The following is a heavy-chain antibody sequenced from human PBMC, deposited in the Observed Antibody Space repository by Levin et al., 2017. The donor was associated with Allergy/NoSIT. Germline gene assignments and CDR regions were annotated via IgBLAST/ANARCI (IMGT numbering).Heavy chain of an antibody. CDR2: INGGGINI. CDR1: GFLFNDYA. Sequence: LSLTCATSGFLFNDYAMSWVRPAPGRGLEWVSSINGGGINIYYADSVKGRFIISRDNSKNTLYLQMNSLRVEDTATYYCARDSGGGNTIDYWGHGTLVTVSS. CDR3: ARDSGGGNTIDY. D-gene: IGHD3-16*01. V-gene: IGHV3-23*01. J-gene: IGHJ4*01.